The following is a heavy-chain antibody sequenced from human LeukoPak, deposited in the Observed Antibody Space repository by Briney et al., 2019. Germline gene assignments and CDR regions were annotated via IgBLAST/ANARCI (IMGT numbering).Heavy chain of an antibody. D-gene: IGHD5-18*01. CDR2: ISSSTSYI. Sequence: GESLRHSCTNPGFPLRSNPIHSVPQAPGKGLEGVSCISSSTSYIYYAGSVKGRFTISRANAKNSLYLQMNSLRAEDTAVYYCAKTSMVMNFDYWGQGTLVTVSS. CDR3: AKTSMVMNFDY. J-gene: IGHJ4*02. CDR1: GFPLRSNP. V-gene: IGHV3-21*01.